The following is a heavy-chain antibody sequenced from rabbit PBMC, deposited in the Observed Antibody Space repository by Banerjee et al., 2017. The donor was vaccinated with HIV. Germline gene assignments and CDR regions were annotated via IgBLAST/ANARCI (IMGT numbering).Heavy chain of an antibody. CDR2: INTSSGNT. Sequence: QEQLEESGGDLVKPEGSLTLTCTASGFSFSNKYVMCWVRQAPGKGLEWIACINTSSGNTVYATWAKGRFTISRTSSTTVALQMTSLTAADTATYFCARSATMDIAFKLWGQGTLVTVS. J-gene: IGHJ4*01. V-gene: IGHV1S45*01. CDR1: GFSFSNKYV. CDR3: ARSATMDIAFKL. D-gene: IGHD5-1*01.